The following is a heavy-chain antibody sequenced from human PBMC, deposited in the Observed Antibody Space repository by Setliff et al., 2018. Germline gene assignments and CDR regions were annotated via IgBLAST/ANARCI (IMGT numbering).Heavy chain of an antibody. CDR1: GGSISSSSYY. V-gene: IGHV4-39*07. CDR2: IYYSGST. CDR3: ARDILNVWSGFILRYFDL. D-gene: IGHD3-3*01. J-gene: IGHJ2*01. Sequence: PSETLSLTCTVSGGSISSSSYYWGWIRQPPGKGLEWIGSIYYSGSTYYNPSLKSRVTISVDTSKNQFSLKLSSVTAADTAVYYCARDILNVWSGFILRYFDLWGRGTLVTVSS.